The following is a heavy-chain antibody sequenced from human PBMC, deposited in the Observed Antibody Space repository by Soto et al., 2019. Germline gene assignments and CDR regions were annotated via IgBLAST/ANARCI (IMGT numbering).Heavy chain of an antibody. CDR3: AGQVIFGVIIIAFDI. J-gene: IGHJ3*02. V-gene: IGHV5-10-1*01. D-gene: IGHD3-3*01. Sequence: GESLKISCKGSGYSFTNYWIGWVRQMPGKGLEWMGRIDPSDSYTNYSPSFQGHVTISADKSISTAYLQWSSLKASDTAMYYCAGQVIFGVIIIAFDIWGQGTMVTVSS. CDR1: GYSFTNYW. CDR2: IDPSDSYT.